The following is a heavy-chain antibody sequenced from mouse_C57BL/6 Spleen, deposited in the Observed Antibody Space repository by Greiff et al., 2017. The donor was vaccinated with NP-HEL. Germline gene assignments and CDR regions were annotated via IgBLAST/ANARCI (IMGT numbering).Heavy chain of an antibody. D-gene: IGHD4-1*01. CDR3: ATNWDLYFDV. V-gene: IGHV5-17*01. CDR2: ISSGSSTI. CDR1: GFTFSDYG. J-gene: IGHJ1*03. Sequence: EVKVEESGGGLVKPGGSLKLSCAASGFTFSDYGMHWVRQAPEKGLEWVAYISSGSSTIYYADTVKGRFTISRDNAKNTLFLQMTSLRSEYTAMYYCATNWDLYFDVWGTGTTVTVSS.